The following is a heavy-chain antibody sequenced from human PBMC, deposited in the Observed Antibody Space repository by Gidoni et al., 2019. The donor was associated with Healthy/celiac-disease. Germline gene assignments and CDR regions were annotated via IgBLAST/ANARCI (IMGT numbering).Heavy chain of an antibody. CDR1: GFAFSSFA. CDR3: AKDTVLDAFDI. V-gene: IGHV3-23*01. Sequence: EVQLLESGGGLVQPGGSLRLSCAAFGFAFSSFAMGWVRQAPGKGLEWVSAMSGSGGSTYYADSVKGRFTISRDNSKNTLYLQMNSLRAEDTAVYYCAKDTVLDAFDIWGQGTMVTVSS. J-gene: IGHJ3*02. CDR2: MSGSGGST. D-gene: IGHD4-17*01.